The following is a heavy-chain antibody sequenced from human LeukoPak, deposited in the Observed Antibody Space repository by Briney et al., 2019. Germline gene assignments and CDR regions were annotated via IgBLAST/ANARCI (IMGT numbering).Heavy chain of an antibody. Sequence: AGGSLRLSCAASGFTFSSYNMKWVRQAPGKGLECTSYISATTGSIYYADSVKGRFSASRDNAKNSLYLQMNSLRDEDTAVYYCARGEGAIDYWGQGTLVTVSS. D-gene: IGHD3-16*01. J-gene: IGHJ4*02. CDR3: ARGEGAIDY. V-gene: IGHV3-48*02. CDR1: GFTFSSYN. CDR2: ISATTGSI.